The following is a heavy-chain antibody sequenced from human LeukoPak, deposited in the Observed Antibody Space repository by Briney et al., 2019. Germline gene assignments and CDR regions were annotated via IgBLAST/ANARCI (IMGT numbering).Heavy chain of an antibody. V-gene: IGHV1-46*01. CDR3: ARDDQNDYYDSSGYFFDY. J-gene: IGHJ4*02. D-gene: IGHD3-22*01. CDR2: INPSGGST. Sequence: ASVKVSCKASGYTFTSYYMHWVRQAPGQGLEWMGIINPSGGSTSYAQKFQGRVTMTTDTSTSTAYMELRSLRSDDTAVYYCARDDQNDYYDSSGYFFDYWGQGTLVTVSS. CDR1: GYTFTSYY.